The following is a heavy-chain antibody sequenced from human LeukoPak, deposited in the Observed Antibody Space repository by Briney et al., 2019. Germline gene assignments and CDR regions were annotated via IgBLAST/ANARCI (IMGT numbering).Heavy chain of an antibody. D-gene: IGHD2-15*01. CDR3: ARGESSNAVPGRYYMDV. CDR1: GGSISSSSYY. J-gene: IGHJ6*03. CDR2: IYYSGST. V-gene: IGHV4-39*07. Sequence: SETLSLTCTVSGGSISSSSYYWGWIRQPPGKGLEWIGSIYYSGSTYYNPSLKSRVTISVDTSKNQFSLKLSSVTAADTAVYYCARGESSNAVPGRYYMDVWGRGTMVTVSS.